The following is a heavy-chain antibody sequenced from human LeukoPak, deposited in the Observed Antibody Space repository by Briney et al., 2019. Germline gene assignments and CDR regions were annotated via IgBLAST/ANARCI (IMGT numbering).Heavy chain of an antibody. D-gene: IGHD6-13*01. CDR3: ARHAGADSSSWYYFDY. CDR1: GGSISSYY. V-gene: IGHV4-59*08. J-gene: IGHJ4*02. CDR2: IYYSGST. Sequence: SETLSLTCTVSGGSISSYYWSWVRQPPGKGLEWIGYIYYSGSTNYNPSLKSRVTISVDTSKNQFSLKLSSVTAADTAVYYCARHAGADSSSWYYFDYWGQGTLVTVSS.